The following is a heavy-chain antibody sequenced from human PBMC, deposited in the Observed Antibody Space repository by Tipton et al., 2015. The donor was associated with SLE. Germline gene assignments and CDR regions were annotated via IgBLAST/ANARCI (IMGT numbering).Heavy chain of an antibody. CDR2: INHSGST. J-gene: IGHJ6*03. Sequence: LRLSCAVYGGSFSGYYWSWTRQPPGKGLEWIGEINHSGSTNYNPSLKSRVTISVDTSKNQFSLKLSSVTAADTAVYYCARGGDVVVPAASPIYYYYYYMDVWGKGTTVTVSS. D-gene: IGHD2-2*01. CDR1: GGSFSGYY. CDR3: ARGGDVVVPAASPIYYYYYYMDV. V-gene: IGHV4-34*01.